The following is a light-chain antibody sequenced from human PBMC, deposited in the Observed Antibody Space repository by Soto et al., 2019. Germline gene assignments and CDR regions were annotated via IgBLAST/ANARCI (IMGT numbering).Light chain of an antibody. CDR1: KSVGTY. J-gene: IGKJ1*01. Sequence: EIVMTQSPATLSVSPGERATLSCKASKSVGTYLAWYQQKPGQAPRPLIYGASTRATGVPARFSGGGSGTEFTLTISSLQSEDFAIYHCQQYDNLPPWTFGQGTKVEIK. CDR3: QQYDNLPPWT. CDR2: GAS. V-gene: IGKV3-15*01.